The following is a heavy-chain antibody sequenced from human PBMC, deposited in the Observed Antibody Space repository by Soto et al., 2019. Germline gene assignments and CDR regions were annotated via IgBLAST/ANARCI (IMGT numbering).Heavy chain of an antibody. J-gene: IGHJ3*01. Sequence: GGSLRLSCVGSGFNFNIYAMTWVRQPPGKGLEWVSAISSGGPTIYYADSVKGRFTVSRDNSRKTVYLQMNSLGAEDTDMYFCAQMDTMTTSAFDVWGQGTLVTVSS. CDR3: AQMDTMTTSAFDV. CDR1: GFNFNIYA. CDR2: ISSGGPTI. V-gene: IGHV3-23*01.